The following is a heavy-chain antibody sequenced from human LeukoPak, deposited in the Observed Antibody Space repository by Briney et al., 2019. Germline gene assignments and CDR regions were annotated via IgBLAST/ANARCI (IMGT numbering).Heavy chain of an antibody. CDR1: GYAIISGGFS. CDR3: ARSRQASGLFSS. Sequence: SQTLSLTCTVSGYAIISGGFSWNWIRQPPGKGLEWIGCIYDRGPAHYNPSLKSRFTISVDRPKNQFFLNVTSLNAADTAVYYCARSRQASGLFSSWGQGTLVVVSS. V-gene: IGHV4-30-2*01. CDR2: IYDRGPA. D-gene: IGHD3-10*01. J-gene: IGHJ5*02.